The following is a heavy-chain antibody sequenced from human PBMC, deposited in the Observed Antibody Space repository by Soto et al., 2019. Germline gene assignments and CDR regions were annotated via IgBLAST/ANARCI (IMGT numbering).Heavy chain of an antibody. CDR3: AREVTIFGVAIKFDP. V-gene: IGHV1-69*06. Sequence: GASVKVSCKTSGGNFSNYAISWVRQAPGQGPEWMGGIIPFLGATNYAQKFQGRVTISADKSTSTAYMELSSLRSEDTAVYYCAREVTIFGVAIKFDPWGQGTLVTVSS. CDR1: GGNFSNYA. D-gene: IGHD3-3*01. J-gene: IGHJ5*02. CDR2: IIPFLGAT.